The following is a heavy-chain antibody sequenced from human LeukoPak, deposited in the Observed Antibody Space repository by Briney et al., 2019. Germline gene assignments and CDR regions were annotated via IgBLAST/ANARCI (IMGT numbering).Heavy chain of an antibody. V-gene: IGHV4-59*01. CDR3: ARGGPLELLPDYYYYYIDV. Sequence: SETLSLTCAVYGGSFSGYYWSWIRQPPGKGLEWIGYIYYSGSTNYNPSLKSRVTISVDTSKNQFSLKLSSVTAADTAVYYCARGGPLELLPDYYYYYIDVWGKGTTGTVSS. D-gene: IGHD1-7*01. J-gene: IGHJ6*03. CDR2: IYYSGST. CDR1: GGSFSGYY.